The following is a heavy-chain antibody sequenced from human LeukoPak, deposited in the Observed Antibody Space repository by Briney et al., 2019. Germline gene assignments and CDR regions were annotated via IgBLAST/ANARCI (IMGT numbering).Heavy chain of an antibody. CDR2: INHSGST. V-gene: IGHV4-34*01. Sequence: PSETLSLTCAVYGGSFSGYYWRWIRQPPGKGLEWIGEINHSGSTNYNPSLKSRVTISVDTSKNQFSLKLSSVTAADTAVYYCARGQSIVGATGDYWGQGTLVTVSS. CDR3: ARGQSIVGATGDY. J-gene: IGHJ4*02. D-gene: IGHD1-26*01. CDR1: GGSFSGYY.